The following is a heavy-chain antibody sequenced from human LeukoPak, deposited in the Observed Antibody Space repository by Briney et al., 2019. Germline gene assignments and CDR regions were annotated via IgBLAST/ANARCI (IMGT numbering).Heavy chain of an antibody. J-gene: IGHJ5*02. CDR2: IYHSGST. CDR1: GGSISSGGYY. V-gene: IGHV4-30-2*01. Sequence: TLSLTCTVSGGSISSGGYYWSWIRQPPGKGLEWIGYIYHSGSTYYNPSLKSRVTISVDRSKNQFSLKLSSVTAADTAVYYCARVLLGFGELLYSNWFDPWGQGTLVTVSS. D-gene: IGHD3-10*01. CDR3: ARVLLGFGELLYSNWFDP.